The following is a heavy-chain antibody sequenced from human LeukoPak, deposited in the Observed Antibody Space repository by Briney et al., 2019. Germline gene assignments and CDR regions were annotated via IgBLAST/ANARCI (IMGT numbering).Heavy chain of an antibody. CDR3: ARGWGYSSSSGSPSMFDP. CDR1: GFTLSSYW. V-gene: IGHV3-74*01. Sequence: PGGSLRLSCAASGFTLSSYWMHWVRQAPGKGLVWVSRINSDGSSTSYADSVKARFTISRDNAKNTQYLQMNSLRAEDTAVYYCARGWGYSSSSGSPSMFDPWGQGTLVTVSS. J-gene: IGHJ5*02. CDR2: INSDGSST. D-gene: IGHD6-6*01.